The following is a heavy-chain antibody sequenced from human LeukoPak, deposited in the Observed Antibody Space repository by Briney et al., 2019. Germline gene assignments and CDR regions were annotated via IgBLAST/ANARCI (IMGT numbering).Heavy chain of an antibody. J-gene: IGHJ4*02. CDR3: ARVVGAMDY. CDR2: ISYDGSNK. CDR1: GFTFSSYA. Sequence: PGRSLRLSCAASGFTFSSYAMHWVRQAPGKGLEWEAFISYDGSNKYYADSVKGRLTISRDNSKNTLYLQMNSLRAEDTAVYYCARVVGAMDYWGQGTLVTVSS. V-gene: IGHV3-30-3*01. D-gene: IGHD1-26*01.